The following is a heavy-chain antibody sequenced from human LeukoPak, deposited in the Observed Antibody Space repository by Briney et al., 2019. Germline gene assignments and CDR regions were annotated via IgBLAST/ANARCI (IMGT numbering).Heavy chain of an antibody. D-gene: IGHD4-23*01. V-gene: IGHV3-33*06. Sequence: GGSLRLSCAASGFTFSSYGMHWVRQAPGKGLEWVAVTWYDGSNKYYADSVKGRFTISRDNSKNTLYLQMNSLRAEDTAVYYCAKVKLDYGGSYYFDYWGQGTLVTVSS. CDR3: AKVKLDYGGSYYFDY. CDR2: TWYDGSNK. J-gene: IGHJ4*02. CDR1: GFTFSSYG.